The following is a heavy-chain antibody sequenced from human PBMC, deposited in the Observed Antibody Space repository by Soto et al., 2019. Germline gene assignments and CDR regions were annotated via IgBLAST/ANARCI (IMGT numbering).Heavy chain of an antibody. J-gene: IGHJ4*02. V-gene: IGHV4-59*01. D-gene: IGHD2-21*02. CDR2: IYYTGST. Sequence: SETLSLTCTVSGGSISSYYWSWIRQPPGKGLEWIGDIYYTGSTSYNPSPKSRVTISVDTSKNQFSLKLSSVTAADTALYYCARTTYCCGDCFSGSDYWGQGTLVTVSS. CDR3: ARTTYCCGDCFSGSDY. CDR1: GGSISSYY.